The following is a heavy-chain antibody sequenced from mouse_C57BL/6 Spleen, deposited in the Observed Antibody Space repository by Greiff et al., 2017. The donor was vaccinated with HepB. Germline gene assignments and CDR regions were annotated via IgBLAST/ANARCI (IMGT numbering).Heavy chain of an antibody. J-gene: IGHJ2*01. CDR2: ISDGGSYT. V-gene: IGHV5-4*01. Sequence: EVKLMESGGGLVKPGGSLKLSCAASGFTFSSYAMSWVRQTPEKRLEWVATISDGGSYTYYPDNVKGRFTISRDNAKNNLYLQMSHLKSEDTAMYYCARDQPPFDYWGQGTTLTVSS. CDR3: ARDQPPFDY. CDR1: GFTFSSYA. D-gene: IGHD6-1*01.